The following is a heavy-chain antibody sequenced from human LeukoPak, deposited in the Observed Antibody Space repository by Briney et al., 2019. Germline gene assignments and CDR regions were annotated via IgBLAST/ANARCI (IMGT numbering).Heavy chain of an antibody. V-gene: IGHV4-59*01. CDR3: ARGGRSGSYTYYFDH. Sequence: KPSETLSLTCTVSGGTISGYYWSWIRQPPGQGLEWIGNVHYSGTTNYSPSLKSRVTISVDSSKKQFSLKLTSVTAADTAVYYCARGGRSGSYTYYFDHWGLGSLVTVSS. J-gene: IGHJ4*02. CDR1: GGTISGYY. CDR2: VHYSGTT. D-gene: IGHD1-26*01.